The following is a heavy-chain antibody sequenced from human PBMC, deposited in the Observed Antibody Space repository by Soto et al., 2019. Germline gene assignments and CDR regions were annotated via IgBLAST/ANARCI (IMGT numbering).Heavy chain of an antibody. Sequence: QVQLVQSGAEVKKPGASVKVSCKASGYTFTSYDINWVRQATGQGLEWMGWMNPNSGNTGYAQKSPGSITMAGSTSLSTAYIELGTLRSEDTSLYYGARGPALGHGADHWFDSWGQGTLLTVSS. J-gene: IGHJ5*01. CDR1: GYTFTSYD. CDR3: ARGPALGHGADHWFDS. CDR2: MNPNSGNT. V-gene: IGHV1-8*01.